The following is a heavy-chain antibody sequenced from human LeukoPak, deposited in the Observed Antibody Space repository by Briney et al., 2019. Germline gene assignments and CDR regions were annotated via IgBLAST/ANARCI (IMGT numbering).Heavy chain of an antibody. CDR2: INPNSGGT. J-gene: IGHJ6*02. D-gene: IGHD2-2*01. Sequence: ASVKVSSKASGYTFTGYYMHWVRQAPGQGLEWMGWINPNSGGTNYAQKFQGRVTMTRDTSISTAYMELSRLRSDDTAVYYCARGGGLYCSSTSCYILYYYYGMDVWGQGTTVTVSS. CDR3: ARGGGLYCSSTSCYILYYYYGMDV. CDR1: GYTFTGYY. V-gene: IGHV1-2*02.